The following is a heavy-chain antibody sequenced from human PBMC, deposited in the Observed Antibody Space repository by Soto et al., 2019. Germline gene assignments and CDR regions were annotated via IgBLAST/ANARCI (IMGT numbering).Heavy chain of an antibody. D-gene: IGHD6-19*01. CDR3: ARRAVAGTAYYYGMDV. CDR2: INSDGSST. J-gene: IGHJ6*02. V-gene: IGHV3-74*01. Sequence: HPGGSLRLSCAASGFTFSSYWMHWVRQAPGKGLVWVSRINSDGSSTSYADSVKGRFTTSRDNAKNTLYLQMNSLRAEDTAVYYCARRAVAGTAYYYGMDVWGQGTTVTVSS. CDR1: GFTFSSYW.